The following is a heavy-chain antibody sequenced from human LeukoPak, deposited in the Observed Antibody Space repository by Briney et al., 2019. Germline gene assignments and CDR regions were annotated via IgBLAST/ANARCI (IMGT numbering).Heavy chain of an antibody. CDR2: IYYTGST. CDR3: ARFNSGSYQHYFDY. J-gene: IGHJ4*02. Sequence: PSETLSLTCTVSGGSISSYYWGWIRQPPGKGLEWIGSIYYTGSTYYNPSLKSRVTISVDTSKNQFSLQLNSVTAADTAMYYCARFNSGSYQHYFDYWGQGTLVTVSS. V-gene: IGHV4-39*07. D-gene: IGHD1-26*01. CDR1: GGSISSYY.